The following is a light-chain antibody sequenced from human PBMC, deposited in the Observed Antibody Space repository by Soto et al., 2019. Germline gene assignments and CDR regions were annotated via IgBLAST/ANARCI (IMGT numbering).Light chain of an antibody. CDR2: DVS. CDR3: SSYASSSTPYV. CDR1: SGDVGGYNY. J-gene: IGLJ1*01. V-gene: IGLV2-14*03. Sequence: QSVLTQPASVSGSPGQSITISCTGTSGDVGGYNYVSWYQQHPGKAPKLMIYDVSYRPSGVSNRFSGSKSGNTASLTVSGLQAEDEADYYCSSYASSSTPYVFGTGTKVTVL.